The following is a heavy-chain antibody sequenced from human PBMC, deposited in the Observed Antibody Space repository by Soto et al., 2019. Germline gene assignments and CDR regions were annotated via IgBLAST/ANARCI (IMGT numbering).Heavy chain of an antibody. V-gene: IGHV1-69*06. J-gene: IGHJ3*01. D-gene: IGHD1-26*01. CDR1: GGTLSNYA. Sequence: QVQLLQSGAEVKKPGSSVKVSCKASGGTLSNYAISWVRQAPGQGLEWMGGIIPILGSANYAQKFQDRVTIPADKSTRTTYMELMSLRAEEAAVYFCAPRERGDAVHVWGHGTMVTVSS. CDR3: APRERGDAVHV. CDR2: IIPILGSA.